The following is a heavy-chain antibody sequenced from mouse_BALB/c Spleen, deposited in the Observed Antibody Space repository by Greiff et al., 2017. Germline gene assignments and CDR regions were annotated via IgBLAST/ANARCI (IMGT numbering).Heavy chain of an antibody. CDR1: GFSLTGYG. CDR2: IWGDGST. J-gene: IGHJ3*01. Sequence: VQLQESGPGLVAPSQSLSITCTVSGFSLTGYGVNWVRQPPGKGLEWLGMIWGDGSTDYNSALKSRLNISKDNSKSQVFLKMNSLQTDDTARYYGARDREGYAGSLFAYWGQGTLVTVSA. D-gene: IGHD2-3*01. V-gene: IGHV2-6-7*01. CDR3: ARDREGYAGSLFAY.